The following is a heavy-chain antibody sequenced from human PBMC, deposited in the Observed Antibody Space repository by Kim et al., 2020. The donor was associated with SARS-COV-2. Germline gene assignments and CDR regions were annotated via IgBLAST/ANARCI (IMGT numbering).Heavy chain of an antibody. CDR2: IWYDGSNK. D-gene: IGHD4-17*01. Sequence: GGSLRLSCAASGFTFSSYAMHWVRQAPGKGLEWVAVIWYDGSNKYYADSVKGRFTISRDNSKNTLYLQMNSLRAEDTAVYYCAKDAFGHYVQAFDIWGQGTMVTVSS. CDR3: AKDAFGHYVQAFDI. J-gene: IGHJ3*02. CDR1: GFTFSSYA. V-gene: IGHV3-33*06.